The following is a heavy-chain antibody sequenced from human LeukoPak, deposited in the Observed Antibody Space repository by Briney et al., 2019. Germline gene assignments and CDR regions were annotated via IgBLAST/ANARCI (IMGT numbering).Heavy chain of an antibody. CDR1: GFTFSSYW. Sequence: GGSLRLSCAASGFTFSSYWMSWVRQAPGKGLEWVANIKQDGSEKYYVDSVKGRFTISRDNAKNSLYLQMNSLRAEDTAVYYCARDRGGSGSYYFDYWGQGTLVTVSS. CDR2: IKQDGSEK. V-gene: IGHV3-7*01. J-gene: IGHJ4*02. CDR3: ARDRGGSGSYYFDY. D-gene: IGHD3-10*01.